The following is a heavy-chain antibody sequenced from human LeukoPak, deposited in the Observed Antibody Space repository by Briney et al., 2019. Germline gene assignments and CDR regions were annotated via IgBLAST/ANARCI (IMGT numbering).Heavy chain of an antibody. CDR3: ATLTGGDDAFHI. V-gene: IGHV4-59*01. D-gene: IGHD4-23*01. Sequence: KPSETLSLTCTVSGVSISSYYWSWIRQPPGKGLEWIGYIFYTGSTNYNPSLKSRVTISVLTSKNRFSLKLSSVTAADTAVYYCATLTGGDDAFHIWGQGTMVTVSS. CDR2: IFYTGST. J-gene: IGHJ3*02. CDR1: GVSISSYY.